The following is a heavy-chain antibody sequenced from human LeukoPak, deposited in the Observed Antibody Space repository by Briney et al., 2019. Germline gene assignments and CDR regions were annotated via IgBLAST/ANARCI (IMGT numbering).Heavy chain of an antibody. CDR1: GGSFSGYY. CDR3: ARGSAKPTYGSGSSTDY. V-gene: IGHV4-34*01. J-gene: IGHJ4*02. Sequence: SETLSLTCAVYGGSFSGYYWSWIRQPPGKGLEWIGEINHSGSTNYNPSLKSRVTISVDTSKNQFSLKLSSVTAADTAVYYCARGSAKPTYGSGSSTDYWGQGTLVTVSS. CDR2: INHSGST. D-gene: IGHD3-10*01.